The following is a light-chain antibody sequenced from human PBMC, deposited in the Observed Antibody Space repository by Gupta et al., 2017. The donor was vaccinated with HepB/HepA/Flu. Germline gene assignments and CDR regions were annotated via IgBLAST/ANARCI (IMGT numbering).Light chain of an antibody. CDR3: SSYTSSTVWV. CDR2: DVG. Sequence: GKAPKLMIYDVGNRPSGVSNRFSGSKSGNTASLTISGLQAEDEADYYCSSYTSSTVWVFGGGTKLTVL. J-gene: IGLJ3*02. V-gene: IGLV2-14*03.